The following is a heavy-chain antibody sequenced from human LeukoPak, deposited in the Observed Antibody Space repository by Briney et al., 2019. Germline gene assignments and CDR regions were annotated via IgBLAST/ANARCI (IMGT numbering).Heavy chain of an antibody. CDR1: GGSISGYY. V-gene: IGHV4-59*01. CDR2: IYYSGST. Sequence: SETLSLTCTVSGGSISGYYWSWIRQPPGKGLEWIGYIYYSGSTNYNPSLKSRVTISVDTSKNQFSLKLSSVTAADTAVYYCARDLGLGIDYWGQGTLVTVSS. CDR3: ARDLGLGIDY. J-gene: IGHJ4*02. D-gene: IGHD7-27*01.